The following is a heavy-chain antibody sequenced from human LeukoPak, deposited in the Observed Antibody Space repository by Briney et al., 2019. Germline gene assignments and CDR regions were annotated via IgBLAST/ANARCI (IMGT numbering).Heavy chain of an antibody. CDR3: ARDQWLLRGGDHDAFDI. J-gene: IGHJ3*02. V-gene: IGHV4-34*01. D-gene: IGHD6-19*01. CDR1: GGSFSGYY. CDR2: INHSGST. Sequence: SETLSLTCAVYGGSFSGYYWSWIRQPPGKGLEWIGEINHSGSTNYNPSLKSRVTISVDKSKNQFSLKLRSVTAADTAVYYCARDQWLLRGGDHDAFDIWGQGTMVTVPS.